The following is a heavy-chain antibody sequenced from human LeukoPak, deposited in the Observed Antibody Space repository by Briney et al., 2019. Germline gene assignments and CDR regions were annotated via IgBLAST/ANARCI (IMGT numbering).Heavy chain of an antibody. CDR1: GFTFSSYS. Sequence: GGSLRLSCAASGFTFSSYSMNWVRQAPGKGLEWVSYISSSSSTIYYADSVKGRLTISRDNAKNSLYLQMNSLRAEDTAVYYCASHSSGYPYYYYYYMDVWGKGTTVTVSS. J-gene: IGHJ6*03. D-gene: IGHD3-22*01. CDR3: ASHSSGYPYYYYYYMDV. V-gene: IGHV3-48*04. CDR2: ISSSSSTI.